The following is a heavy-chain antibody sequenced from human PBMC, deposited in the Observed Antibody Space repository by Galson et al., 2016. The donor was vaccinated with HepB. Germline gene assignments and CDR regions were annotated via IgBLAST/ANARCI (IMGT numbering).Heavy chain of an antibody. V-gene: IGHV3-30*18. CDR3: ANRDCTSGNCYAGG. Sequence: SLRLSCAASGFIFSDYGMHWVRQAPGKGLEWVAVMTYDGSNTAYADSVKGRFTISRDNSKNTLYLQMNSLRPEDTAVYYCANRDCTSGNCYAGGGGQGTLVTVSS. D-gene: IGHD2-2*01. CDR1: GFIFSDYG. J-gene: IGHJ4*02. CDR2: MTYDGSNT.